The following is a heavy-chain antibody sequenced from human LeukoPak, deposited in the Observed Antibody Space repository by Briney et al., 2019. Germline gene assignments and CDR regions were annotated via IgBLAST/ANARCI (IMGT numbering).Heavy chain of an antibody. D-gene: IGHD2-15*01. Sequence: GGSLRLSCAASGFTLSSYAMSWVRQGPGKGLEWVSAISVSGNTYHADSVKGRFTISRDSSRNTLYLQMNSLRAGDAAVYYCAKAPVTTCSGAYCYPFDYWSQGTLVTVSS. CDR3: AKAPVTTCSGAYCYPFDY. CDR1: GFTLSSYA. V-gene: IGHV3-23*01. J-gene: IGHJ4*02. CDR2: ISVSGNT.